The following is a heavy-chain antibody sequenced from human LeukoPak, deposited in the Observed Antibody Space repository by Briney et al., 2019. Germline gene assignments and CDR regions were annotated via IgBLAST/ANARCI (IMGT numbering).Heavy chain of an antibody. D-gene: IGHD6-13*01. Sequence: ASVKVSCKASGYTFTSYYMHWVRQAPGQGLEWMGIINPGGGNTGYAQKFQGRVTMTRNTSISTAYMELSSLRSEDTAVYYCAILAAAGNFDYWGQGNLVTVSS. CDR1: GYTFTSYY. J-gene: IGHJ4*02. V-gene: IGHV1-46*01. CDR2: INPGGGNT. CDR3: AILAAAGNFDY.